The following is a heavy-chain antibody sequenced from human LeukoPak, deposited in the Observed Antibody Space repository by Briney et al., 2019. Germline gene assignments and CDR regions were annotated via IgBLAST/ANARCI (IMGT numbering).Heavy chain of an antibody. J-gene: IGHJ4*02. CDR2: IVGDSTDT. Sequence: ASVKVSCKASGFTFTSSSIQWIRQARGQRLEWIGWIVGDSTDTYYAQRFQEGVTIARDMSTSTAYLELSSLRSEDTAAYYCAADPDTTMAFDCWGQGTLVTVSS. CDR3: AADPDTTMAFDC. D-gene: IGHD5-18*01. CDR1: GFTFTSSS. V-gene: IGHV1-58*02.